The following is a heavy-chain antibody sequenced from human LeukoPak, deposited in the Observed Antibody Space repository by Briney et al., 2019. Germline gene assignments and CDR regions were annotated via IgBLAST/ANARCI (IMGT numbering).Heavy chain of an antibody. J-gene: IGHJ3*02. CDR3: AKDRARVGTMVHAFDM. D-gene: IGHD1-1*01. CDR1: VYTFTQHY. V-gene: IGHV1-2*02. CDR2: INPKRGGT. Sequence: ASVTVSHMPSVYTFTQHYMQWVRQAPGQGGEGMGWINPKRGGTNYAQKFQGRGTKTSDTAISTAYMELSRLRSDDTAVYYCAKDRARVGTMVHAFDMWGQGTMVTVSS.